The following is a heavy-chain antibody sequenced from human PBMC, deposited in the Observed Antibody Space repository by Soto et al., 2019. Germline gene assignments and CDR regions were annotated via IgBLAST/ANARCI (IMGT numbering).Heavy chain of an antibody. V-gene: IGHV4-39*01. CDR2: IYYSGST. CDR3: ARGGTAAGDYFDY. D-gene: IGHD6-13*01. J-gene: IGHJ4*02. CDR1: GGSISGSSYY. Sequence: GGSISGSSYYWSWIRQPPGKGLEWIGSIYYSGSTYYNPSLKSRVTISVDTSKNQFSLKLSSVTAADTAVYYCARGGTAAGDYFDYWGQGTLVTVSS.